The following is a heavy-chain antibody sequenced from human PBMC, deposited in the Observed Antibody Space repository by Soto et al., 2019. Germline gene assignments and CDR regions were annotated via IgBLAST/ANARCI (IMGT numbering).Heavy chain of an antibody. J-gene: IGHJ4*02. D-gene: IGHD2-15*01. CDR2: IFPDGST. V-gene: IGHV3-66*01. CDR3: ARRALPHAFVDY. CDR1: GFTVSTNY. Sequence: EVQLMESGGGLVQPGGSLRLSCTVSGFTVSTNYMNWVRQAPGKGLEWVSVIFPDGSTYYTDSVRDRFTISRDNSKNTVYLQMNSLRAEDTAVYFCARRALPHAFVDYWGQRTLVTVSS.